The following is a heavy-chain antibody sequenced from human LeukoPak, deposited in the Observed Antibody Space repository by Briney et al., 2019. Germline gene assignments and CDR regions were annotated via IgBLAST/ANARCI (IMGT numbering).Heavy chain of an antibody. CDR1: GGTFSSYA. CDR3: ARDIGYCSSTSCRPDAFDI. J-gene: IGHJ3*02. Sequence: SVKVSCKASGGTFSSYAISWVRQAPGQGLEWMGGIIPIFGTANYEQKFQGRVTITADESTSTAYMELSSLRSEDTAVYYCARDIGYCSSTSCRPDAFDIWGQGTMVTVSS. V-gene: IGHV1-69*13. CDR2: IIPIFGTA. D-gene: IGHD2-2*01.